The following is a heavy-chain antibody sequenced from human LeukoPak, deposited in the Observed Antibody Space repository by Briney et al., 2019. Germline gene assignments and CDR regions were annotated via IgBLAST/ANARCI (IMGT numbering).Heavy chain of an antibody. CDR2: IIPIFGTA. V-gene: IGHV1-69*05. D-gene: IGHD2-21*01. CDR1: GGTFSSYA. J-gene: IGHJ6*03. CDR3: ARGRDCGGDCYYYYMDV. Sequence: GASVKVSCKASGGTFSSYAISWVRQAAGQGLEWMGGIIPIFGTANYAQKFQGRVTITTDESTSTAYMELSSLRSEDTAVYYCARGRDCGGDCYYYYMDVWGKGTTVTVSS.